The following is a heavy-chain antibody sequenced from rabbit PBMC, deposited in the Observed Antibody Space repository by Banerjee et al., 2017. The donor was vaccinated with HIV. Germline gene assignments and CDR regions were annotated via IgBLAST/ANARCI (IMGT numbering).Heavy chain of an antibody. CDR3: AKHYNSGWDL. J-gene: IGHJ4*01. D-gene: IGHD4-1*01. CDR1: GIDFSSYYY. Sequence: QSLEESGGDLVKPGASLTLTCTASGIDFSSYYYMCWVRQAPGKGLEWIACIYAGSSGSTYYASWAKGRFTISKTSSTTVTLQMTSLTAADAATYFCAKHYNSGWDLWGQGTLVTVS. CDR2: IYAGSSGST. V-gene: IGHV1S40*01.